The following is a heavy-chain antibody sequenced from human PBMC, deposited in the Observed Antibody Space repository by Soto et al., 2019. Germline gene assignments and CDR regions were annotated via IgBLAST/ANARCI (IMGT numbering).Heavy chain of an antibody. CDR2: ISAYNGNT. V-gene: IGHV1-18*01. J-gene: IGHJ4*02. CDR3: ATGGSGSSRYYFDY. Sequence: ASVKVSCKASGYTFTSYGISWVRQAPGQGLEWMGWISAYNGNTNYAQKLQGRVTMTEDTSTDTAYMELRSLRSEDTAVYYCATGGSGSSRYYFDYWGQGTLVTVSS. CDR1: GYTFTSYG. D-gene: IGHD1-26*01.